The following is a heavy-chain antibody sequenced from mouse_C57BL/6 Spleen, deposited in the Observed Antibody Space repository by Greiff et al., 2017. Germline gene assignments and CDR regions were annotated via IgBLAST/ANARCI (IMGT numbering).Heavy chain of an antibody. J-gene: IGHJ3*01. Sequence: EVKLMESGPGLVKPSQSLSLTCSVTGYSITSGYYWNWIRQFPGNKLEWMGYISYDGSNNYNPSLKNRISITRDTSKNQFFLKLNSVTTEDTATYNCAREVRPYDYDAEFAYGGQGTLDTVSA. D-gene: IGHD2-4*01. CDR3: AREVRPYDYDAEFAY. CDR1: GYSITSGYY. CDR2: ISYDGSN. V-gene: IGHV3-6*01.